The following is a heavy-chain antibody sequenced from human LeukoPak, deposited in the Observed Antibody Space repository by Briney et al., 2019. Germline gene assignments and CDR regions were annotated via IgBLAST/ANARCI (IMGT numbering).Heavy chain of an antibody. D-gene: IGHD6-13*01. J-gene: IGHJ4*02. CDR1: GYTFTING. V-gene: IGHV1-18*01. CDR3: ARDRWYAFDY. CDR2: ISANSGDT. Sequence: ASVKVSCKASGYTFTINGISWVRQAPGRGLEWMGWISANSGDTIYAEKFHGRVTLTRDTSTGTAYMELNSLTYDDTAVYYCARDRWYAFDYWGQGTLVTVSS.